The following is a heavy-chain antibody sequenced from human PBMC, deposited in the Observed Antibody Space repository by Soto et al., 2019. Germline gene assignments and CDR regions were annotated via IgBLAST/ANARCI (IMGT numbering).Heavy chain of an antibody. CDR3: ARGVVEPYSSPSKVYYYYGMDV. CDR1: GGTFSSYA. V-gene: IGHV1-69*06. CDR2: IIPIFGTA. J-gene: IGHJ6*02. Sequence: QVQLVQSGAEVKKPGSSVKVSCKASGGTFSSYAISWVRQAPGQGLEWMGGIIPIFGTANYAQKFQGRVTITADKSTSAAYMELSSLRSEDTAVYYCARGVVEPYSSPSKVYYYYGMDVWGQGTTVTVSS. D-gene: IGHD6-6*01.